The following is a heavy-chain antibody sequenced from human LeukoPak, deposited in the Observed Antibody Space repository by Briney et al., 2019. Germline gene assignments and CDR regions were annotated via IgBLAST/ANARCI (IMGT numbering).Heavy chain of an antibody. D-gene: IGHD7-27*01. CDR1: GGSISSSTYY. V-gene: IGHV4-39*07. Sequence: PSETLSLTCTVSGGSISSSTYYWGWIRQPPGKGLEWIGSMYYSGSTNYNPSLKSRVTISVDTSKNQFSLKLSSVTAADTAVYFCARGFRGDNFDYWGQGTLVTVSS. J-gene: IGHJ4*02. CDR2: MYYSGST. CDR3: ARGFRGDNFDY.